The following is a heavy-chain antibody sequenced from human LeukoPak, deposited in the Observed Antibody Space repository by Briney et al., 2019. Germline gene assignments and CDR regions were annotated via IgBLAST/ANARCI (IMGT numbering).Heavy chain of an antibody. CDR2: ISGSGGST. V-gene: IGHV3-23*01. D-gene: IGHD2-2*01. Sequence: GGSLRLSCAASGFTFSSYAMSWVRQAPGKGLEWVSAISGSGGSTYYADSVKGRFTISRDNSKNTLYLQMNSLRAEDTAVYYCARGILPYCSSTSCYARPHYYYYGMDVWGQGTTVTVSS. CDR3: ARGILPYCSSTSCYARPHYYYYGMDV. CDR1: GFTFSSYA. J-gene: IGHJ6*02.